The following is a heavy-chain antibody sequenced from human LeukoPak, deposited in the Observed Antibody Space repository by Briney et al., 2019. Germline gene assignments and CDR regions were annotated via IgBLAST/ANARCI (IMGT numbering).Heavy chain of an antibody. Sequence: PGRSLRLSCAASGFTFSNYGMHWVRQAPGKGLVWVSRINSDGSSTSYADSVKGRFTISRDNAKNTLYLQMNSLRAEDTAVYYCAREGSGSYYNAIDYWGQGTLVTVSS. CDR1: GFTFSNYG. J-gene: IGHJ4*02. CDR2: INSDGSST. CDR3: AREGSGSYYNAIDY. D-gene: IGHD3-10*01. V-gene: IGHV3-74*01.